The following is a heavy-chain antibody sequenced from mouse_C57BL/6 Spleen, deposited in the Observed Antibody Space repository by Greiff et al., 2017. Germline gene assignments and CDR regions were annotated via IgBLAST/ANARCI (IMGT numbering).Heavy chain of an antibody. CDR1: GYTFTSYW. CDR2: IAPNSGGT. D-gene: IGHD1-1*01. CDR3: ARSGYYGSSYFDY. Sequence: VQLQQPGAELVKPGASVKLSCKASGYTFTSYWMHWVKQRPGRGLEWIGRIAPNSGGTKYNEKFQSKATLTVDKPSSTAYMQLSSLTSEDSAVYYCARSGYYGSSYFDYWGQGTTLTVSS. V-gene: IGHV1-72*01. J-gene: IGHJ2*01.